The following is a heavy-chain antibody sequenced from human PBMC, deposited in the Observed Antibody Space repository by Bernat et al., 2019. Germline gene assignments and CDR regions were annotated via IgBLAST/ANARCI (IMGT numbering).Heavy chain of an antibody. V-gene: IGHV3-23*04. Sequence: EVQLVESGGGLVQPGGSLRLSCAASGFTFNSYAMNWVRQAPGKGLEWVSTISGSGGSTYYADSVNGRFTISRDISKNTLYLQMNSLRAEDTAVYYCAKDRPRVSGYDTEYYFGYWGQGTLVTVSS. CDR3: AKDRPRVSGYDTEYYFGY. D-gene: IGHD5-12*01. J-gene: IGHJ4*02. CDR1: GFTFNSYA. CDR2: ISGSGGST.